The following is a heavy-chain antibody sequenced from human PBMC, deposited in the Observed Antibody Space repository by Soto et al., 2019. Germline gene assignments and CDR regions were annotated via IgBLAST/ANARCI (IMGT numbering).Heavy chain of an antibody. V-gene: IGHV1-24*01. J-gene: IGHJ2*01. CDR3: AKEISVAAGPWFFDL. CDR1: GYTLTELS. Sequence: ASVKVSCKVSGYTLTELSMHWVRQAPGKGLEWMGGFDPEDGETIYAQKFQGRVTMTEDTSTDTAYMELSSLRSEDTAVYYCAKEISVAAGPWFFDLWGRGTVVTVSS. CDR2: FDPEDGET. D-gene: IGHD6-13*01.